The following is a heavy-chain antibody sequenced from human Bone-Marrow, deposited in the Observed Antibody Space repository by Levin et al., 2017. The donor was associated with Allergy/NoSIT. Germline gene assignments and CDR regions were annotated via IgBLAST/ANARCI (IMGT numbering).Heavy chain of an antibody. CDR3: AREWSPFFWSGSKNLGAFDI. CDR2: IIPIFGTA. CDR1: GGTFSSYA. Sequence: SVKVSCKASGGTFSSYAISWVRQAPGQGLEWMGGIIPIFGTANYAQKFQGRVTITADKSTSTAYMELSSLRSEDTAVYYCAREWSPFFWSGSKNLGAFDIWGQGTMVTVSS. J-gene: IGHJ3*02. D-gene: IGHD3-3*01. V-gene: IGHV1-69*06.